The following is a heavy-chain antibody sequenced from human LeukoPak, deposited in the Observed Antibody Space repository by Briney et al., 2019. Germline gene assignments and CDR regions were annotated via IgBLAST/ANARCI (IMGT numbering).Heavy chain of an antibody. CDR2: ISGSGSTT. J-gene: IGHJ6*03. D-gene: IGHD4/OR15-4a*01. V-gene: IGHV3-23*01. Sequence: GGSLSLSCAASGFTFSTYAMSWVRQAPGKGLQWVSSISGSGSTTYYTDSVKGRFTVSRDNSKNTLYLQMNSLRAEDTAVYYCAKCPAPGAHYYYYYLDFWGKGTTVIVSS. CDR1: GFTFSTYA. CDR3: AKCPAPGAHYYYYYLDF.